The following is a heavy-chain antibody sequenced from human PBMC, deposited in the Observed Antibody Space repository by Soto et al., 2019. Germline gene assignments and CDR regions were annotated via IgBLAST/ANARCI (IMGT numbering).Heavy chain of an antibody. CDR1: GYTFTSYY. J-gene: IGHJ6*02. CDR2: INPSGGST. D-gene: IGHD6-6*01. CDR3: ARVMAPPPDPSSSEGDMDV. V-gene: IGHV1-46*01. Sequence: GASVKVSCKASGYTFTSYYMHWVRQAPGQGLEWMGIINPSGGSTSYAQKFQGRVTMTRDTSTSTVYMELSSLRSEDTAVYYRARVMAPPPDPSSSEGDMDVWGQGTTVTVSS.